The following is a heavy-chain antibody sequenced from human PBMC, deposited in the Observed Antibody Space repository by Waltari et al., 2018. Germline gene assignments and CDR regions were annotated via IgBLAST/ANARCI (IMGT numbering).Heavy chain of an antibody. J-gene: IGHJ5*02. CDR2: MNPNSGNT. V-gene: IGHV1-8*01. D-gene: IGHD6-13*01. Sequence: QVQLVQSGAEVKKPGASVKVSCKASGYTFTSYDINWVRQATGQGLEWMGWMNPNSGNTGYAQKFQGRVTMTRNTSISTAYMELSSLRSEDTAVYYCARENHPSSSWYSIGWFDPWGQGTLVTVSS. CDR1: GYTFTSYD. CDR3: ARENHPSSSWYSIGWFDP.